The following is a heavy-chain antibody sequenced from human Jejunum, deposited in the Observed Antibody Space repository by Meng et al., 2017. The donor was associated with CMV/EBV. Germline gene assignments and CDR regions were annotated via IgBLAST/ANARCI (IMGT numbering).Heavy chain of an antibody. CDR3: ARGYDTDWSHYLDY. Sequence: SGCSSRSKAINWVRQAPGKGLEWVVDITYKGGNKYDTDSVRGRFSISRDNSENTVYLRMNSLRVEDTGIYYCARGYDTDWSHYLDYWGLGTLVTVSS. J-gene: IGHJ4*02. CDR1: GCSSRSKA. CDR2: ITYKGGNK. V-gene: IGHV3-30-3*01. D-gene: IGHD3-9*01.